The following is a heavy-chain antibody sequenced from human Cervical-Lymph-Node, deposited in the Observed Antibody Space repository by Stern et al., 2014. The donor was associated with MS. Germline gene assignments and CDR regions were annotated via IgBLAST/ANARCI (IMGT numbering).Heavy chain of an antibody. CDR3: ASGYSSGWYYFDY. D-gene: IGHD6-19*01. Sequence: VQLVESGPGLVKPSQTLSLTCTVSGGSISSGSYYWSWIRQPAGKGLEWIGRIYTSGSTTYNPSLKSRVTISVDTSKNQFSLKLSSVTAADTAVYYCASGYSSGWYYFDYWGQGTMVTVSS. J-gene: IGHJ4*02. V-gene: IGHV4-61*02. CDR2: IYTSGST. CDR1: GGSISSGSYY.